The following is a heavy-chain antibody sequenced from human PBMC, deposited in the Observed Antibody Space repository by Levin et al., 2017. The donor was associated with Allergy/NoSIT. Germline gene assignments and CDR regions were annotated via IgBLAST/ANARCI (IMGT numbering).Heavy chain of an antibody. V-gene: IGHV3-20*01. CDR2: INWNGGST. D-gene: IGHD3-10*01. CDR1: GFTFDDYG. CDR3: ARVEGGAPGENWFDP. Sequence: PGGSLRLSCAASGFTFDDYGMSWVRQAPGKGLEWVSGINWNGGSTGYADSVKGRFTISRDNAKNSLYLQMNSLRAEDTALYHCARVEGGAPGENWFDPWGQGTLVTVSS. J-gene: IGHJ5*02.